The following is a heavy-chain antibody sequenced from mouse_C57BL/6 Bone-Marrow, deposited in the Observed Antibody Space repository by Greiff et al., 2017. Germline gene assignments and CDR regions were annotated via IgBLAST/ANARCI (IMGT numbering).Heavy chain of an antibody. CDR2: IYPENGDT. V-gene: IGHV14-4*01. J-gene: IGHJ2*01. CDR3: TAVRVSGYLDY. CDR1: GYNINDDY. Sequence: VQLQQSGAELVRPGASVKLSCTASGYNINDDYMHWVKQRPGQGLEWIGWIYPENGDTEYASKFQGKATIPADPSSNTVYVELSSLTSEDTAVYYCTAVRVSGYLDYWGQGTTLTVSS.